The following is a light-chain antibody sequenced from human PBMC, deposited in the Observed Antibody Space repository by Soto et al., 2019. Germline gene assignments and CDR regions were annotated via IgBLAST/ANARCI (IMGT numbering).Light chain of an antibody. J-gene: IGKJ3*01. V-gene: IGKV1-33*01. Sequence: DIQMTQSPSSLSASVGARVSITCQSSQDIRTSLSGFQQKRGRDQKLLIYGAFNLETGVPSRFRGSGAWTDFTCTISSLQPEDIATDYCQQYDNLPPFTFGPGTKVDI. CDR3: QQYDNLPPFT. CDR2: GAF. CDR1: QDIRTS.